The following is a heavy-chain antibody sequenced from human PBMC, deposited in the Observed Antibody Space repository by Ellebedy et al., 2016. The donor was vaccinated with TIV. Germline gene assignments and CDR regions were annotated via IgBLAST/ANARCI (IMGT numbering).Heavy chain of an antibody. V-gene: IGHV4-59*01. D-gene: IGHD6-13*01. Sequence: MPGGSLRLSCTVSGGSISSYYWGWIRQPPGKGLEWIGYISYSGSTNYNPSLKSRVTISVDTSKNQFSLKLNSVTAADTAVYYCARVVWQQPVSYAFDIWGQGTMVTVSS. CDR2: ISYSGST. CDR3: ARVVWQQPVSYAFDI. CDR1: GGSISSYY. J-gene: IGHJ3*02.